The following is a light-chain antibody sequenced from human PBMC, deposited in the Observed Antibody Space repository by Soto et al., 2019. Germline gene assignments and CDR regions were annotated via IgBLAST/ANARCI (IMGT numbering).Light chain of an antibody. Sequence: DIQMTQSPSTLSASVGDRVTITCRASQSISSWLAWYQQKPGKAPKLLIFKASSLEGGVPSRFSGSGTGTEFSLTISNLQPYDFATNYCQQYKSSSGKFGQGTKVKSK. CDR3: QQYKSSSGK. J-gene: IGKJ1*01. CDR2: KAS. CDR1: QSISSW. V-gene: IGKV1-5*03.